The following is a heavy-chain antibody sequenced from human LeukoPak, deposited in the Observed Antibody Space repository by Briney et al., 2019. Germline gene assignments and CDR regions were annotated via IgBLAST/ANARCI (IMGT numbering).Heavy chain of an antibody. CDR2: ISWNSGGI. D-gene: IGHD6-19*01. CDR3: AKGKKMTVAGLFDY. J-gene: IGHJ4*02. CDR1: GFTFDDYA. Sequence: GGSLRLSCAASGFTFDDYAMHWFRQAPGKGLEWVSGISWNSGGIGYADSVKGRFTISRDNAKNSLYLQMNSLRADDTALYYCAKGKKMTVAGLFDYWGQGTLVTVSS. V-gene: IGHV3-9*01.